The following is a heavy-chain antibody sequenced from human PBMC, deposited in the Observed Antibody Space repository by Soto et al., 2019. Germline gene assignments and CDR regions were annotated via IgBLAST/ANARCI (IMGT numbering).Heavy chain of an antibody. J-gene: IGHJ4*02. CDR3: AKTIGLRLGELAPDF. Sequence: QVQLVESGGGVVQPGGSLRLSCAASGFRFNNYAIDWVRQAPGKGLEWVAFISFDGRKQYYGDSVQGRFSISRDDSKNTVFLQMSSLRPGDTAVYYCAKTIGLRLGELAPDFWGQGTLVTVSS. CDR2: ISFDGRKQ. V-gene: IGHV3-30*18. D-gene: IGHD3-16*01. CDR1: GFRFNNYA.